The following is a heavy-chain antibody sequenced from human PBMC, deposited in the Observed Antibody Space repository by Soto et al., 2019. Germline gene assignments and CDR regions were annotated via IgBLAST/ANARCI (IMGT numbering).Heavy chain of an antibody. CDR3: AGRDCSGTNCYYLDYYYMDV. CDR1: GGSFSSYY. V-gene: IGHV4-59*08. CDR2: IYYSGST. Sequence: PSETLSLTCTVSGGSFSSYYWTWIRQSPGKGLEWIGYIYYSGSTDYNPSLRGRLAISIDTSKNQFSLRLNSVTAADTAVYYCAGRDCSGTNCYYLDYYYMDVWGKGTTVTVSS. D-gene: IGHD2-2*01. J-gene: IGHJ6*03.